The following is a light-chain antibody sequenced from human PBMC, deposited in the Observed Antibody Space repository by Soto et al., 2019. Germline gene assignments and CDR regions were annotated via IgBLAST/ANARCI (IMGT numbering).Light chain of an antibody. V-gene: IGLV2-11*01. CDR3: CSFAGTSTLYV. Sequence: QSALTQPRSVSGSPGQSVTISCTGSSSDVGGYDYVSWYQHHPGNAPKLIIFDVSQRPSGVPDRFSGSKSGNTASLTISGLQAEDEADYYCCSFAGTSTLYVFGSGTKVTVL. CDR1: SSDVGGYDY. J-gene: IGLJ1*01. CDR2: DVS.